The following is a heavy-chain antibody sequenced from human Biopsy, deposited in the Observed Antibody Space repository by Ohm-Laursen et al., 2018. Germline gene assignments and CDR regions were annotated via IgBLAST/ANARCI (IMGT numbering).Heavy chain of an antibody. Sequence: VASVKASCKASGGMFNSYTINWLRQAPGQGLQWMGGIMSLYNTTNYAQKFWDRITVTADKSTNTVYMTLSSLTSEDTAVYFCARGLGGYDYWYFDLWGRGTLVTVPS. J-gene: IGHJ2*01. D-gene: IGHD5-12*01. CDR2: IMSLYNTT. CDR3: ARGLGGYDYWYFDL. V-gene: IGHV1-69*06. CDR1: GGMFNSYT.